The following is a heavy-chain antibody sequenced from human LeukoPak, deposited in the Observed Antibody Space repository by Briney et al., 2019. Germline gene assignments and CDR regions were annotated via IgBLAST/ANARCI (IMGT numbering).Heavy chain of an antibody. D-gene: IGHD2-8*02. CDR1: GGSISSYY. CDR2: IYYSGST. CDR3: ARFIELGLDGPAFDI. J-gene: IGHJ3*02. V-gene: IGHV4-59*01. Sequence: SETLSLTCTVSGGSISSYYWSWIRQPPGKGLEWIGYIYYSGSTNYNPSLKSRVTISVDTSKNQFSLKLSSVTAADTAVYYCARFIELGLDGPAFDIWGQGTMVTVSS.